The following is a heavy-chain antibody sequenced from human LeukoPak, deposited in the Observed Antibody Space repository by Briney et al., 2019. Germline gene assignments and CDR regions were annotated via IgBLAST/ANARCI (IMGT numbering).Heavy chain of an antibody. V-gene: IGHV1-18*01. J-gene: IGHJ4*02. CDR1: GYTFTNYG. CDR2: ISAYNGNT. Sequence: GASVKVSCKASGYTFTNYGISWVRQAPGQGLEWMGWISAYNGNTHYAQNLQGRVTMTTDTSTSTAYMELRSLRSDDTAVCYCARDSAFYYDILTGYYTDWGQGTLVTVSS. CDR3: ARDSAFYYDILTGYYTD. D-gene: IGHD3-9*01.